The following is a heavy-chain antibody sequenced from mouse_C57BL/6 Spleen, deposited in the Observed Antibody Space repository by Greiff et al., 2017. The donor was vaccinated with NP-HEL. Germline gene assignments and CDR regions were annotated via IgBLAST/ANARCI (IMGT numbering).Heavy chain of an antibody. D-gene: IGHD1-1*01. CDR1: GYTFTGYW. Sequence: VMLVESGAELMKPGASVKLSCKATGYTFTGYWIEWVKQRPGHGLEWIGEILPGSGSTNYNEKFKGKATFTADTSSNTAYMQLSILTTEDSAFSFCARGGPLYGCGIDYWGQGTTLTVSS. J-gene: IGHJ2*01. V-gene: IGHV1-9*01. CDR3: ARGGPLYGCGIDY. CDR2: ILPGSGST.